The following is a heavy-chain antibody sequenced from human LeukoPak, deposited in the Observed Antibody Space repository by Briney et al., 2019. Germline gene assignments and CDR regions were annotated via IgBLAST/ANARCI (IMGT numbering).Heavy chain of an antibody. CDR3: ATAQYYDFWSGTYYFDY. CDR1: GGSISSSSYY. Sequence: SETLSLTCTVSGGSISSSSYYWGWIRQPPGKGLEWIGSIYYSGSTYYNPSLKSRVTISVDTSKNQFSLKLSSVTAADTAVYYCATAQYYDFWSGTYYFDYWGQGT. J-gene: IGHJ4*02. CDR2: IYYSGST. V-gene: IGHV4-39*07. D-gene: IGHD3-3*01.